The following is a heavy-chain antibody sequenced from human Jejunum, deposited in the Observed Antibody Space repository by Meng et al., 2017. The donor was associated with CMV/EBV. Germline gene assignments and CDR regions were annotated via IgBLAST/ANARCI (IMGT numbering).Heavy chain of an antibody. D-gene: IGHD3-10*01. CDR3: VRRAGSLYYFDF. Sequence: GSGYTFSDSWIGWVRQMLGKGLEWMGIIYPDDFDSRYNPSFQGQVTISADKSITTAYLQWSSLKASDTGMYYCVRRAGSLYYFDFWGPGTLVTVSS. J-gene: IGHJ4*02. CDR2: IYPDDFDS. V-gene: IGHV5-51*01. CDR1: GYTFSDSW.